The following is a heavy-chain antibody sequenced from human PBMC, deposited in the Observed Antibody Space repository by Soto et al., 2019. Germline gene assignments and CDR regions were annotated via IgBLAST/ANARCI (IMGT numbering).Heavy chain of an antibody. V-gene: IGHV3-33*01. CDR3: ARERVYDDNYDSFDY. CDR2: IWADGTTK. CDR1: GFDFSKFG. J-gene: IGHJ4*02. D-gene: IGHD3-22*01. Sequence: QVQLVQSGGGVVQPGRSLRLSCAASGFDFSKFGFQWVRQAPGKGLEWVAVIWADGTTKYYAESVKGRFTISRDNSRNTLYLQMSGLRAEDTAVYFCARERVYDDNYDSFDYWGQGALVTVSS.